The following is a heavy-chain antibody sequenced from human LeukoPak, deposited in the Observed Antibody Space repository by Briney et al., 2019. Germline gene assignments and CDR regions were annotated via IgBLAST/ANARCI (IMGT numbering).Heavy chain of an antibody. Sequence: GGSLRLSCAASGFSFSSYAMSWVRQAPGKGLEWVSAISGSGGSTYYADSVKGRFTISRDNSKNTLYLQMNSLRAEDTAVYYCAKHTAMGVLYMDVWGKGTTVTVSS. CDR3: AKHTAMGVLYMDV. CDR2: ISGSGGST. V-gene: IGHV3-23*01. J-gene: IGHJ6*03. D-gene: IGHD5-18*01. CDR1: GFSFSSYA.